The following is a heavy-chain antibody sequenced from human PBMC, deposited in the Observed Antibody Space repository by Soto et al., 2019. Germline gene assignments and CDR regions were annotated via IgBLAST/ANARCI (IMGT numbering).Heavy chain of an antibody. J-gene: IGHJ5*02. V-gene: IGHV1-18*01. CDR1: GYTFTSYG. CDR2: ISAYNGNT. D-gene: IGHD3-16*01. Sequence: QVQLVQSGAEVKKPGASVKVSCKASGYTFTSYGISWVRQAPGQGLEWMGLISAYNGNTNHAQKLQGRVTMTTDTSTSSAYMELRILGSDVTAVYYYAGDGGLQARFGPWGQGTLVTVSS. CDR3: AGDGGLQARFGP.